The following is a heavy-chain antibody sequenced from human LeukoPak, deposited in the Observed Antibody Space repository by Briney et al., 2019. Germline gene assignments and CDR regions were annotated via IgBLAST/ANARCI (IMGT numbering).Heavy chain of an antibody. CDR3: ARVKRGVGFDY. Sequence: GGSLRLSCAASGFTFSSYAMHWVRQAPGKGLEYVSAISSNGGSTYYANSVKGRFTISGDNSKNTLYLQMGSLRAEDMAVYYCARVKRGVGFDYWGQGTLVTVSS. CDR2: ISSNGGST. CDR1: GFTFSSYA. V-gene: IGHV3-64*01. J-gene: IGHJ4*02. D-gene: IGHD3-10*01.